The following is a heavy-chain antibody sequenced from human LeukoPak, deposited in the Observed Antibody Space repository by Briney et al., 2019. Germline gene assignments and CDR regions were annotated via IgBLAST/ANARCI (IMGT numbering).Heavy chain of an antibody. D-gene: IGHD6-13*01. V-gene: IGHV7-4-1*02. CDR3: ARCPPYSSSWCDAFDI. Sequence: RASVKVSCKASGGTFTSYAMNWVRQAPGQGLEWMGWINTNTGNPTYAQGFTGRFVFSLDTSVSTAYLQISSLKAEDTAVYYCARCPPYSSSWCDAFDIWGQGTMVTVSS. J-gene: IGHJ3*02. CDR2: INTNTGNP. CDR1: GGTFTSYA.